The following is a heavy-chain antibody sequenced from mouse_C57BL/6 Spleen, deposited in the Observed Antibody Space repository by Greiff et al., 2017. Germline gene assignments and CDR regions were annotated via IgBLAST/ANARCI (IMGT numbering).Heavy chain of an antibody. CDR2: IYPGGGYT. Sequence: VQVVESGAELVRPGTSVKMSCKASGYTFTNYWIGWAKQRPGHGLEWIGDIYPGGGYTNYNEKFKGKATLTADKSSSTAYMQFSSLTSEDSAIYYCARGGFYFDYWGQGTTLTVSS. CDR1: GYTFTNYW. J-gene: IGHJ2*01. CDR3: ARGGFYFDY. V-gene: IGHV1-63*01.